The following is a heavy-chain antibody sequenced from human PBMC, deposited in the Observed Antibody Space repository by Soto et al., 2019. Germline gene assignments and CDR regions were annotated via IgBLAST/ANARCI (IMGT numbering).Heavy chain of an antibody. CDR3: ARGTGVRYYYYYGMDV. Sequence: QVQLQESGPGLVKPSQTLSLTCTVSGGSISSGGYYWSWIRQHPGKGLEWIGYIYYSGSTYYNPSLKSRVTISVDTSKNQSSLKLSSVTAADTAVYYCARGTGVRYYYYYGMDVWGQGTTVTVSS. D-gene: IGHD3-10*01. CDR2: IYYSGST. J-gene: IGHJ6*02. CDR1: GGSISSGGYY. V-gene: IGHV4-31*03.